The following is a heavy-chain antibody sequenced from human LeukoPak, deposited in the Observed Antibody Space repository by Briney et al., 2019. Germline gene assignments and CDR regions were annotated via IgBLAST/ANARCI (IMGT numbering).Heavy chain of an antibody. CDR3: AREYSGSALDY. J-gene: IGHJ4*02. Sequence: RGSLRLSCAASGFIFSDYYMRWIRQAPGGGLEWVSYISSSVSTTYYADSVKGRFTISRDNAKNTLYLQMNSLTAEDTAVYYCAREYSGSALDYWGQGTLVTVSS. CDR1: GFIFSDYY. V-gene: IGHV3-11*01. CDR2: ISSSVSTT. D-gene: IGHD1-26*01.